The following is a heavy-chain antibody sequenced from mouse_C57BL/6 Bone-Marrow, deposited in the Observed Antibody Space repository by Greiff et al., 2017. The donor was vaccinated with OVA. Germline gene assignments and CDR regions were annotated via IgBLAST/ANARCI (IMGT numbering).Heavy chain of an antibody. Sequence: VQGVESGAELARPGASVKLSCKASGYTFTSYGISWVKQRTGQGLEWIGEIYPRSGNTYYNEKFKGKATMTADKSSSTAYMELRCLTSEDSAVYFCARSAYYRYCSSYRFAYWGQGTLVTVSA. V-gene: IGHV1-81*01. CDR2: IYPRSGNT. D-gene: IGHD1-1*01. J-gene: IGHJ3*01. CDR3: ARSAYYRYCSSYRFAY. CDR1: GYTFTSYG.